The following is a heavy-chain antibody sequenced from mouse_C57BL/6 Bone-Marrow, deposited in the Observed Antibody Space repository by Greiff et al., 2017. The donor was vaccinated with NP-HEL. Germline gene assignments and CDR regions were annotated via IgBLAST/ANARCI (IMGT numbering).Heavy chain of an antibody. CDR3: AYYYGSSLDY. J-gene: IGHJ3*01. Sequence: QVQLQQSGPELVKPGASVKISCKASGYAFSSSWMNWVKQRPGKGLEWIGRIYPGDGDTNYNGKFKGKATLTADKSSSTAYMQLSSLTSEDSAVYFCAYYYGSSLDYWGQGTLVTVSA. D-gene: IGHD1-1*01. CDR2: IYPGDGDT. V-gene: IGHV1-82*01. CDR1: GYAFSSSW.